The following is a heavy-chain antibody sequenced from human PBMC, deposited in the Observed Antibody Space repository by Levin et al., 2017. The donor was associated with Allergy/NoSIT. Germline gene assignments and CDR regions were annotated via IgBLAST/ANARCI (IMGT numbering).Heavy chain of an antibody. CDR1: GYTFTNNY. CDR2: VNPGTGST. Sequence: ASVKVSCKASGYTFTNNYMHWVRQAPGQRLEWMGIVNPGTGSTNSALKFRHRVTLTIDTSTTTIFLELSTLTSEDTAVYFCARGGPTETTADHWGQGTLVTVSS. J-gene: IGHJ4*02. D-gene: IGHD4-17*01. V-gene: IGHV1-46*01. CDR3: ARGGPTETTADH.